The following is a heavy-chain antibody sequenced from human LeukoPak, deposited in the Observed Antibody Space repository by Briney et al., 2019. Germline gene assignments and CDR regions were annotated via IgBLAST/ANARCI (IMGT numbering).Heavy chain of an antibody. J-gene: IGHJ4*02. CDR3: ATRGHADYYGSGSYYTYDY. Sequence: GASVKVSCKASGYTFTSYGISWVRQAPGQGLEWMGWISAYNGNTNYAQKLQGRVTMTTDTSTSTAYMELRSLRSDDTAVYYCATRGHADYYGSGSYYTYDYWGQGTLVTVSS. D-gene: IGHD3-10*01. V-gene: IGHV1-18*01. CDR2: ISAYNGNT. CDR1: GYTFTSYG.